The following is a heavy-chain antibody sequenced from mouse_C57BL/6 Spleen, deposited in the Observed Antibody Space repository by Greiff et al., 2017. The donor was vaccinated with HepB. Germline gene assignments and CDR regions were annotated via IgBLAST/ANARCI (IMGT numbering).Heavy chain of an antibody. D-gene: IGHD1-3*01. CDR1: GFTFSSYG. Sequence: VESGGDLVKPGGSLKLSCAASGFTFSSYGMSWVRQTPDKRLEWVATISSGGSYTYYPDSVKGRFTISRDNAKNTLYLQMSSLKSEDTAMYYCARESPFDYWGQGTTLTVSS. CDR3: ARESPFDY. CDR2: ISSGGSYT. V-gene: IGHV5-6*01. J-gene: IGHJ2*01.